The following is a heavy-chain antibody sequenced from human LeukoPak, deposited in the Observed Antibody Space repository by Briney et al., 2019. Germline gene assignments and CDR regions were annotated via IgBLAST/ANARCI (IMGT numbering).Heavy chain of an antibody. CDR3: TKESLPYCSTSSCSIDS. D-gene: IGHD2-2*01. Sequence: GGSLRLSCAASGFTFNSYGMHWVRQAPGKGLEWGAFIRHDGSDKYYADSVKGRFTISRDDSKNTLDLQMNSLRPQDTAVYYCTKESLPYCSTSSCSIDSWGQGTLVTVSS. CDR2: IRHDGSDK. V-gene: IGHV3-30*02. CDR1: GFTFNSYG. J-gene: IGHJ4*02.